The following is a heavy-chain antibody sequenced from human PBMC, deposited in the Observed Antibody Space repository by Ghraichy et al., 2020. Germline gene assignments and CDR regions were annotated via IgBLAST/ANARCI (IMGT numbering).Heavy chain of an antibody. J-gene: IGHJ5*02. D-gene: IGHD5-24*01. CDR3: ARVRESDNGGHNWFDP. V-gene: IGHV1-69*05. CDR2: YVPIFGTA. Sequence: SVKVACKVSGGAFSQFAINWVRQAPGEGLEWMGAYVPIFGTANYGKNFQGRVMISTDESTSTVYMEVTSLKFEDTAVYYCARVRESDNGGHNWFDPWGQGTLVTVSS. CDR1: GGAFSQFA.